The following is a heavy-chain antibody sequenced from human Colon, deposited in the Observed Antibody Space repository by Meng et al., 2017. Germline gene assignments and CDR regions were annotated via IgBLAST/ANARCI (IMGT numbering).Heavy chain of an antibody. D-gene: IGHD2-2*01. CDR1: GGSISSGSYY. CDR3: ARAYCSSTSCYVRPYYYYGMEV. V-gene: IGHV4-61*02. Sequence: SETLSLTCTVSGGSISSGSYYWSWIRQPAGKGLEWIGRIYTSGSTNYNSSLKSRVTISVDTSKNQFSLKLSSVTAADTAVYYCARAYCSSTSCYVRPYYYYGMEVWGQGTTVT. CDR2: IYTSGST. J-gene: IGHJ6*02.